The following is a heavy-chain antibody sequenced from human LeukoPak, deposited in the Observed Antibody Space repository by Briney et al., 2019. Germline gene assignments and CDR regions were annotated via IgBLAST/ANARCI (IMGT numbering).Heavy chain of an antibody. CDR3: ARGGDGYLVFDY. CDR1: GGSFSGYY. V-gene: IGHV4-59*01. Sequence: SETLSLTCAVYGGSFSGYYWSWIRQPPGKGLEWIGYIYYSGSTNYNPSLKSRVTISVDTSKNQFSLKLSSVTAADTAVYYCARGGDGYLVFDYWGQGTLVTVSS. D-gene: IGHD5-12*01. J-gene: IGHJ4*02. CDR2: IYYSGST.